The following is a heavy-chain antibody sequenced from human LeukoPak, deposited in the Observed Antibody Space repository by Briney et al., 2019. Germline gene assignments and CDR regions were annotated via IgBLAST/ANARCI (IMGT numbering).Heavy chain of an antibody. CDR1: GFTFSNYA. CDR2: VSAGGGST. Sequence: GGSLRLSCAASGFTFSNYAMTWVRQAPGKGLEWVSAVSAGGGSTYYADSVKGRFTISRDNSTSTLYLQMNSLRAEDTALYYCAKDYCTGTNCYGDYWGQGTLVTVSS. J-gene: IGHJ4*02. V-gene: IGHV3-23*01. D-gene: IGHD2-2*01. CDR3: AKDYCTGTNCYGDY.